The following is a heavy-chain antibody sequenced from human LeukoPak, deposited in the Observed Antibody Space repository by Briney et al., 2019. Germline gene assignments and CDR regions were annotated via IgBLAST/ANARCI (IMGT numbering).Heavy chain of an antibody. D-gene: IGHD6-13*01. CDR3: AKVGLQLQDY. CDR2: IWYGGSNK. V-gene: IGHV3-30*02. J-gene: IGHJ4*02. Sequence: GGSLRLSCAASGFTFSSYGMHWVRQAPGKGLEWVAVIWYGGSNKYYADSVKGRFTISRYNSKNTLYLQMNSLRAEDTAVYYCAKVGLQLQDYWGQGTLVTVSS. CDR1: GFTFSSYG.